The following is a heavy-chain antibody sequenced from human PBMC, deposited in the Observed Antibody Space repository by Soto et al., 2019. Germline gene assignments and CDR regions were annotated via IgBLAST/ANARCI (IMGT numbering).Heavy chain of an antibody. J-gene: IGHJ6*02. CDR3: ARQRVYCSGGSCYHYGMDV. Sequence: WESLKVSCHGSGYSFTSYWIGWVRQMPGKGLEWMGIIYPGDSDTRYSPSFQGQVTISADKSISTAYLQWSSLKASDTAMYYCARQRVYCSGGSCYHYGMDVWGQGTRVTVSS. CDR1: GYSFTSYW. CDR2: IYPGDSDT. D-gene: IGHD2-15*01. V-gene: IGHV5-51*01.